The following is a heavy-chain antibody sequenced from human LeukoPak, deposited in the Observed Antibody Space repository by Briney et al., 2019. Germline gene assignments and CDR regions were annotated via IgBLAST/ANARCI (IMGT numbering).Heavy chain of an antibody. V-gene: IGHV4-38-2*02. Sequence: PSGTLSLTCSVSGYSISSGYFWGWIRQPPGKGLEWIGSIYQSGSTYYNPSLKSRVTISVDTSKNQFSLKLSSVTAADTAVYYCARDLDYWGQGTLVTVSS. CDR1: GYSISSGYF. CDR3: ARDLDY. CDR2: IYQSGST. J-gene: IGHJ4*02.